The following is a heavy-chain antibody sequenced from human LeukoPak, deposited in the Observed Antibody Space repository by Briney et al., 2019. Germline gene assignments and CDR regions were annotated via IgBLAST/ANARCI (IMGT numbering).Heavy chain of an antibody. D-gene: IGHD3-9*01. CDR2: MNPNSGNT. CDR1: GYTFTSYD. J-gene: IGHJ6*02. CDR3: ARGPRVRYFDWLYTPDYYYYGMDV. Sequence: GASVKVSCKASGYTFTSYDINWVRQATGQGLEWMGWMNPNSGNTGYAQRFQGRVTMTRNTSISTAYMELSSLRSEDTAAYYCARGPRVRYFDWLYTPDYYYYGMDVWGQGTTVTVSS. V-gene: IGHV1-8*01.